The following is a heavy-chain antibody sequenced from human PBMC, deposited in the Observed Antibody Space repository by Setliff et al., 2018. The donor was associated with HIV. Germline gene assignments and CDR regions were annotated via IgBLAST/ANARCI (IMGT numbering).Heavy chain of an antibody. D-gene: IGHD3-3*01. CDR3: ARLPSARMTIFGVVSYHMDV. V-gene: IGHV5-51*01. CDR1: GYSFTGYW. CDR2: MYPGDSET. Sequence: PGASLKISCKASGYSFTGYWIGWVRQMPGKGLELMGIMYPGDSETRYSPSFQGQVTISADKSISTAYLQWSSLKASDTAMYYCARLPSARMTIFGVVSYHMDVWGEGTTVTVSS. J-gene: IGHJ6*03.